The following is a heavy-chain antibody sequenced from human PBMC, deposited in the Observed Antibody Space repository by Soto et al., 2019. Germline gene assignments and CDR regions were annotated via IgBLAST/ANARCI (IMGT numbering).Heavy chain of an antibody. J-gene: IGHJ4*02. Sequence: QPXESLRLSCAASGFSLSPYWMHWVRQVPGRGLEWVARLSSDGFGAAYADSVKGRFFISRDIARNTLSLQMNSLRADDTAVYYCARDLGGPDYWGRGTSVTVSS. CDR3: ARDLGGPDY. CDR1: GFSLSPYW. CDR2: LSSDGFGA. V-gene: IGHV3-74*03. D-gene: IGHD3-16*01.